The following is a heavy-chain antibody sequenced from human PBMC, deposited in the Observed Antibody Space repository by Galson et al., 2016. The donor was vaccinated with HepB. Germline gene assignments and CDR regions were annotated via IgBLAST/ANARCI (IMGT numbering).Heavy chain of an antibody. V-gene: IGHV4-61*01. CDR2: VYSSGPT. D-gene: IGHD3-16*01. CDR3: ARGTNYDSSPRNY. J-gene: IGHJ4*02. CDR1: GASVSSSNHF. Sequence: SETLSLTCTVSGASVSSSNHFWSWIRQPPGKGLEYIGHVYSSGPTHYSPSLASRLTMSVDLSNNQFSLILSSVTAADTALYYCARGTNYDSSPRNYWGQGILVTVSS.